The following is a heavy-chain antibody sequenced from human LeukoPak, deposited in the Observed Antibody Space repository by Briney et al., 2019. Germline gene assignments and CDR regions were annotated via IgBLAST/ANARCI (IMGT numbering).Heavy chain of an antibody. CDR2: ISSSGSYM. D-gene: IGHD3-22*01. CDR1: GFTFSSYS. Sequence: PGGSLRLSCAASGFTFSSYSMNWVRQAPGKGLEWVSSISSSGSYMYCADSVKGRFTISRDNAKNSLYLQMNSLRAEDTAVYYCARDHDSSGYYIPYYWGQGTLVTVSS. V-gene: IGHV3-21*01. CDR3: ARDHDSSGYYIPYY. J-gene: IGHJ4*02.